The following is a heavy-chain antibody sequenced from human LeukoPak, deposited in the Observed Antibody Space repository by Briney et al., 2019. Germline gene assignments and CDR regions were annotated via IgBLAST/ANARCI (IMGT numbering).Heavy chain of an antibody. D-gene: IGHD1-26*01. CDR1: GFTFYDYA. V-gene: IGHV3-9*03. CDR3: ARQVGPDY. Sequence: GRSLRLSCVASGFTFYDYAMHWVRQAPGKGLEWVSGISWNSGGIVYADSVKGRCTISRDNAKNSLYLQMNSLRAEDMALYYCARQVGPDYWGQGTLVTVSS. CDR2: ISWNSGGI. J-gene: IGHJ4*02.